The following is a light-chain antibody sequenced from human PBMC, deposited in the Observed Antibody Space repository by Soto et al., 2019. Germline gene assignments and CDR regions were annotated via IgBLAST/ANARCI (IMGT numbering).Light chain of an antibody. V-gene: IGKV1-5*01. CDR1: QSINRL. CDR3: QQYNRYSLT. J-gene: IGKJ4*01. Sequence: DIQMTQSPSTLSASVGDRVTITCRASQSINRLLAWYQQKPGQAPKLLIYDASNLESGVPSRFSGSGSGTEFALTISGLQPDDFGSYYCQQYNRYSLTFGGGTKEEIQ. CDR2: DAS.